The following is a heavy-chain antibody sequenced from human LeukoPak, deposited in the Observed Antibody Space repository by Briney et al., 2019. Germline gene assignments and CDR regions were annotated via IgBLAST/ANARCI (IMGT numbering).Heavy chain of an antibody. J-gene: IGHJ4*02. CDR3: ARDGGSGTLDY. V-gene: IGHV3-21*01. CDR2: ISSSSSYI. CDR1: GFTFSSYS. Sequence: GGPLRLSCAASGFTFSSYSMNWVRQAPGKGLEWVSSISSSSSYIYYADSVKGRFTISRDNAKNSLYLQMNSLRAEDTAVYYCARDGGSGTLDYWGQGTLVTVSS. D-gene: IGHD1-26*01.